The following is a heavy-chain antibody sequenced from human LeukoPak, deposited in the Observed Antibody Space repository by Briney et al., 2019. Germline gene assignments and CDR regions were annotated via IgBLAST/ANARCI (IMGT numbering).Heavy chain of an antibody. V-gene: IGHV3-23*01. CDR1: GFTFSSYA. Sequence: TGGSLRLSCAASGFTFSSYAMSWVRQAPGKGLEWVSTISGSGGAGTYYADSVKGRFTISRDNYKNTLYLPMNSLRAEDTAVYYCVKDRGGSPFYGMDVWGQGTTVTVSS. CDR2: ISGSGGAGT. J-gene: IGHJ6*02. CDR3: VKDRGGSPFYGMDV. D-gene: IGHD1-26*01.